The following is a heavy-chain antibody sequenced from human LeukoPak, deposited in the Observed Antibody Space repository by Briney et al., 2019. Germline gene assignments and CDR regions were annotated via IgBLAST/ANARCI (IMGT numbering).Heavy chain of an antibody. Sequence: SETLSLTCTVSGGSISSSSYYWGWIRQPPGKGLEWIGSIYYSGSTYYNPSLKSRVTISVDTSKNQFSLKLSSVTAADTAVYYCARSYLTLRYFDWFDPWGQGTLVTVSS. D-gene: IGHD3-9*01. V-gene: IGHV4-39*01. CDR1: GGSISSSSYY. CDR3: ARSYLTLRYFDWFDP. CDR2: IYYSGST. J-gene: IGHJ5*02.